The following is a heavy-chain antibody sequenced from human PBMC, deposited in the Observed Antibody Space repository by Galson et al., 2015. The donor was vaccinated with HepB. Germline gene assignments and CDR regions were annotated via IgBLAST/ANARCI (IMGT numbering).Heavy chain of an antibody. J-gene: IGHJ5*02. CDR1: GYTFTSYA. CDR2: INAGNGNT. V-gene: IGHV1-3*01. Sequence: SVKVSCKASGYTFTSYAMHWVRQAPGQRLEWMGWINAGNGNTKYSQKFQGRVTITRDTSASTAYMELSSLRSEGTAVYYCTRDGYYDSRINNWFDPWGQGTLVTVSS. CDR3: TRDGYYDSRINNWFDP. D-gene: IGHD3-22*01.